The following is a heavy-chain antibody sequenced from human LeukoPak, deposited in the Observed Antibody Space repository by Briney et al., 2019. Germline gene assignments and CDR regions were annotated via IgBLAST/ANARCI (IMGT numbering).Heavy chain of an antibody. Sequence: GGSLRLSCAASGLTFSSYSMHWVRQAPGKGLEWVASIKHDGSEKYYVDSVRGRFTISRDNTKNSLYLQMSSLRAEDTAVYYCATDRGWRTSGYYLYYFEYWGQGTLVTFSS. V-gene: IGHV3-7*01. CDR3: ATDRGWRTSGYYLYYFEY. D-gene: IGHD3-3*01. CDR2: IKHDGSEK. J-gene: IGHJ4*02. CDR1: GLTFSSYS.